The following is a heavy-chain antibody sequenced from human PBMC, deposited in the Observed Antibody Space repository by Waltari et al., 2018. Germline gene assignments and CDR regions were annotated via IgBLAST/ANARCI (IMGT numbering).Heavy chain of an antibody. Sequence: QVQLVQSGAEVKKPGASVKVSCKASGYTFTSYAMHWVRQAPGQRLEWMGWINAGNGNTKYSQKFQGRVTITRDTSASTAYMELSSLRSEDTAVDYCARDLRYCSGGSCYSGVGYWGQGTLVTVSS. V-gene: IGHV1-3*01. CDR1: GYTFTSYA. CDR3: ARDLRYCSGGSCYSGVGY. D-gene: IGHD2-15*01. CDR2: INAGNGNT. J-gene: IGHJ4*02.